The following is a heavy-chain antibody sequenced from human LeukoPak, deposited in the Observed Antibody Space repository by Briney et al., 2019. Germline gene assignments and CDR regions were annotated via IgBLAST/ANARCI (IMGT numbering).Heavy chain of an antibody. D-gene: IGHD2-15*01. V-gene: IGHV1-69*04. J-gene: IGHJ4*02. Sequence: SVKVSCKASGGTFSSYAISWVRQAPGQGLEWMGRIIPILGIANYAQKFQGRVTTTADKSTSTAYMELSSLRSEDTAVYYCASSAYVRYCSGGSCSSDYWGQGTLVTVSS. CDR2: IIPILGIA. CDR3: ASSAYVRYCSGGSCSSDY. CDR1: GGTFSSYA.